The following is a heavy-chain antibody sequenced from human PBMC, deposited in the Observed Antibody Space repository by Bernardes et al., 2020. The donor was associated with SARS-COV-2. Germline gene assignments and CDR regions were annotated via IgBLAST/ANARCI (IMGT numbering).Heavy chain of an antibody. CDR3: ARAYPGGFWSGYYHRGGYYYYGMDV. V-gene: IGHV1-8*01. CDR2: MNPNSGNT. D-gene: IGHD3-3*01. CDR1: GYTFTSYD. Sequence: ASVKVSCKASGYTFTSYDINWVRQATGQGLEWMGWMNPNSGNTGYAQKFQGRVTMTRNTSISTAYMELSSLRSEDTAVYYCARAYPGGFWSGYYHRGGYYYYGMDVWGQGTTVTVSS. J-gene: IGHJ6*02.